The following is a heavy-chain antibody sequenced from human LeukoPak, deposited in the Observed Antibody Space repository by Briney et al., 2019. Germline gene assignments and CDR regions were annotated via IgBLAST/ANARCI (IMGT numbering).Heavy chain of an antibody. CDR3: ARGYYDSSGYSDAFDI. CDR2: ISSRGSAI. J-gene: IGHJ3*02. Sequence: GGSLRLSCAASGFTFSSYSMNWVRQAPGKGLEWVSYISSRGSAIYYADSVKGRFTISRDNAKNSLYLQMNSLRAEDTAVYYCARGYYDSSGYSDAFDIWGQGTMVTVSS. D-gene: IGHD3-22*01. CDR1: GFTFSSYS. V-gene: IGHV3-48*04.